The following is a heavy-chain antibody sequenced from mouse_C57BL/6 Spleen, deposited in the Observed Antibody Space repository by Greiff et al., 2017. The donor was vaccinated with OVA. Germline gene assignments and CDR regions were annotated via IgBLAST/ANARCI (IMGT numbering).Heavy chain of an antibody. D-gene: IGHD3-2*01. Sequence: QVQLQQPGAELVRPGSSVKLSCKASGYTFTSYWMHWVKQRPIQGLEWIGNIDPSDSETHYNQKFKDKATLTVDKSSSTAYMQLSSLTSEDSAVXYGARSDTRKRYYAMDYWGQGTSVTVSS. CDR1: GYTFTSYW. CDR3: ARSDTRKRYYAMDY. J-gene: IGHJ4*01. CDR2: IDPSDSET. V-gene: IGHV1-52*01.